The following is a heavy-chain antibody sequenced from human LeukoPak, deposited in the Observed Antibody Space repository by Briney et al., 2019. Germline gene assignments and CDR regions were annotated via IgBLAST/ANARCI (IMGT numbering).Heavy chain of an antibody. Sequence: GGSLRLPCAASGFTFSSYAMHWVRQAPGKGLEWVAVISYDGSNKYYADSVKGRFTISRDNSKNTLYLQMNSLRAEDTAVYYCARGITMIVVVMYYWGQGTLVTVSS. V-gene: IGHV3-30-3*01. CDR1: GFTFSSYA. CDR3: ARGITMIVVVMYY. D-gene: IGHD3-22*01. CDR2: ISYDGSNK. J-gene: IGHJ4*02.